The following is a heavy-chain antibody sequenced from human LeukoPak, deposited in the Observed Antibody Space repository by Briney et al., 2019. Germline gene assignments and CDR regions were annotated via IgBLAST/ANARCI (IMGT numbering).Heavy chain of an antibody. CDR3: AKAATVVTYLLDY. CDR2: IGDRT. J-gene: IGHJ4*02. CDR1: GFTFSNFA. V-gene: IGHV3-23*01. Sequence: GGSLRLSCAASGFTFSNFAMSWVRQAPGKGLEWVSSIGDRTYYADSVQGRFTISRDHSKNTLYLEMKSLRDEDTAVYYCAKAATVVTYLLDYWGQGTLVTVSS. D-gene: IGHD4-23*01.